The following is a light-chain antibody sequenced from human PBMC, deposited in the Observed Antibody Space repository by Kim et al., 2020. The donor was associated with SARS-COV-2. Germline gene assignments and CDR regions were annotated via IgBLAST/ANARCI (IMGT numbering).Light chain of an antibody. J-gene: IGKJ2*01. CDR1: HDITKY. Sequence: LTASVGDRVTIACRASHDITKYLNWYQQKPGKAPRLLIYHTSTFQTGVPPRFSGGGYGTDFSLTISSLQPEDIATYFCQQSDNLHSFGQGTKLEI. CDR3: QQSDNLHS. CDR2: HTS. V-gene: IGKV1-33*01.